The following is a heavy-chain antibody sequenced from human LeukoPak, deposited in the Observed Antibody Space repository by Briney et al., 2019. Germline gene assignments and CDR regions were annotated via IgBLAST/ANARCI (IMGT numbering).Heavy chain of an antibody. CDR3: ARRGLAVAAH. J-gene: IGHJ4*02. D-gene: IGHD6-19*01. V-gene: IGHV4-39*01. CDR1: GGSISSSNYY. Sequence: ASETLSLTCAVSGGSISSSNYYWAWIRQPPGKGLEWIGSIYYGGSTYYSASLRSRVTISADTSKNQFFLKVTSATAADTAVYYCARRGLAVAAHWGQGTLVTVSS. CDR2: IYYGGST.